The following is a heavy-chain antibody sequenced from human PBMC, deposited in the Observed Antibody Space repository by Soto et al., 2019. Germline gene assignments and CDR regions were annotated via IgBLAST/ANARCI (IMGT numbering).Heavy chain of an antibody. V-gene: IGHV4-39*01. CDR1: GGSISASSYY. J-gene: IGHJ5*02. CDR3: AGKSGWFDP. Sequence: SETLSLTCTVSGGSISASSYYWGWIRQPPGKGLEWIGSMDYSGSTYYNPSLKSRVTISVDTSKNQFSLKLSSVTAADTAVYYCAGKSGWFDPWGQGTLVTVSS. D-gene: IGHD3-3*01. CDR2: MDYSGST.